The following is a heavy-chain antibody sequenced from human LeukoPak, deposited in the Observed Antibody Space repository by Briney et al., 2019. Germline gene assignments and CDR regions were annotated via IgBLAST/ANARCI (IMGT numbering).Heavy chain of an antibody. CDR3: ATLPGGWGSSL. CDR2: ISSSSSYI. CDR1: GFTFSSYS. Sequence: GGSLRLSCAASGFTFSSYSMNWVPQAPGKGLEWVSSISSSSSYIYYADSVKGRFTISRDNAKNSLYLQMNSLRAEDTAVYYCATLPGGWGSSLWGQGTLVTVSS. V-gene: IGHV3-21*01. J-gene: IGHJ4*02. D-gene: IGHD7-27*01.